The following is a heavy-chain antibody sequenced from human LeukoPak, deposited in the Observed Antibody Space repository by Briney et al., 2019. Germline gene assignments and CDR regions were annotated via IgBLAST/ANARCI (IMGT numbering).Heavy chain of an antibody. CDR1: GFTFSSYE. CDR3: ARDFYYDSSGYADY. V-gene: IGHV3-48*03. J-gene: IGHJ4*02. CDR2: ISSSSSTI. Sequence: GGSLRLSCAASGFTFSSYEMNWVRQAPGKGLEWVSYISSSSSTIYYADSVKGRFTISRDNAKNSLYLQMNSLRAEDTAVYYCARDFYYDSSGYADYWGQGTLVTVSS. D-gene: IGHD3-22*01.